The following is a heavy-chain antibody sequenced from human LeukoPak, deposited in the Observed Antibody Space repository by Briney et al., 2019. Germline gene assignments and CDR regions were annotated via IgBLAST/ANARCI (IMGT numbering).Heavy chain of an antibody. V-gene: IGHV4-34*01. D-gene: IGHD6-19*01. CDR1: GGSFSGYY. Sequence: SETLSLTCAVYGGSFSGYYWSWIRQPPGKGLEWIGEINHSGSTNYNPSLKSRVTISVDTSKNQFSLKLSSVTAADTAVYYCARGKVRWLVTWGQGNLVTVSS. CDR3: ARGKVRWLVT. CDR2: INHSGST. J-gene: IGHJ4*02.